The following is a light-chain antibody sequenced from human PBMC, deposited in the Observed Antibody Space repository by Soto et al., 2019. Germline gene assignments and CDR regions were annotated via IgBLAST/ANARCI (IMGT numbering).Light chain of an antibody. J-gene: IGKJ1*01. CDR1: QSITNW. CDR2: EAS. CDR3: QQYNSYSWT. Sequence: QMKQSPAALSATIGDRVTITCRASQSITNWLAWYQQKPVKAPNLLIYEASSLESGVPSRFSGSGSGTEFTLTISSLQPDDFATYYCQQYNSYSWTFGQGTMVDI. V-gene: IGKV1-5*01.